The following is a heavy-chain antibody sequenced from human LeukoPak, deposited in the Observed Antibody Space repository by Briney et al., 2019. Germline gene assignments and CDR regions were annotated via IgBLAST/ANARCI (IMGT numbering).Heavy chain of an antibody. CDR3: ATAIAAAASSSWFDP. Sequence: GGSLRLSCAASGFTFSSYGMHWVRQAPGKGLEWVAVISYDGSNKYYADSVKGRFTISRDNSKNTPYLQMNSLRAEDTAVYYCATAIAAAASSSWFDPWGQGTLVTVSS. CDR1: GFTFSSYG. J-gene: IGHJ5*02. D-gene: IGHD6-13*01. CDR2: ISYDGSNK. V-gene: IGHV3-30*03.